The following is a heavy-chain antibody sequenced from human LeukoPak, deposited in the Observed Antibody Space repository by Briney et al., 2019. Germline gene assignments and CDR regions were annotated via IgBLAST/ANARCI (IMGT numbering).Heavy chain of an antibody. CDR3: VKDLDNHYYQTPFDY. Sequence: GGSLRLSCSASGFTFSRYAMHWVRQAPGKGLEYVSAISNNGGSTYYADSVKGRFTISRDNSKNTLYLQMSSLRAEDTAVYYCVKDLDNHYYQTPFDYWGQGTLVTVSS. CDR1: GFTFSRYA. CDR2: ISNNGGST. J-gene: IGHJ4*02. V-gene: IGHV3-64D*06. D-gene: IGHD1-14*01.